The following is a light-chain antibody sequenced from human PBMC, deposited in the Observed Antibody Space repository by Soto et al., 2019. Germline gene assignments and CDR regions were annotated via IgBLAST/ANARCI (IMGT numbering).Light chain of an antibody. J-gene: IGKJ1*01. CDR1: QSVGTW. CDR2: DVS. V-gene: IGKV1-5*01. CDR3: QHYSSYST. Sequence: DIQMTQSPSTLPASVGDRVTITCRASQSVGTWLAWYQQKPGKAPKLLIIDVSTLQSGVPSRFSGSGSGTEFTLTIRSLQPDDFATYYCQHYSSYSTFGQGTKVDIK.